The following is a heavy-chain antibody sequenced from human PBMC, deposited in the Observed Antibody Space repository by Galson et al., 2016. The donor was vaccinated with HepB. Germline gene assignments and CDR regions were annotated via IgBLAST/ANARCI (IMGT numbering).Heavy chain of an antibody. CDR3: ARDRHGYTYYGTLGIGYFDL. CDR2: ISYDGSTK. Sequence: SLRLSCAASGFTFSSHAMHWVRQAPGKGLEWLAVISYDGSTKHYADSLRGRFTISRDNSKNSLYLQMNSLRAEDTALYYCARDRHGYTYYGTLGIGYFDLWGRGTLVTVSS. V-gene: IGHV3-30*04. J-gene: IGHJ2*01. D-gene: IGHD5-12*01. CDR1: GFTFSSHA.